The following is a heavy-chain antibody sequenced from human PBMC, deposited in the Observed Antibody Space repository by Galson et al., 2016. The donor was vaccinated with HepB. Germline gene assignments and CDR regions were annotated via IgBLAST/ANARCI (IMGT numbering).Heavy chain of an antibody. J-gene: IGHJ4*02. CDR3: AAQRAGYDNPDS. Sequence: LSLTCTVSGASIRSSGYYWTWLRQPPGKGLDYIATISFSGYTYYNPSLKGRVTISLDTSKNQISLRLNSVTATDTAVFYCAAQRAGYDNPDSWGQGTLVTVSS. CDR2: ISFSGYT. CDR1: GASIRSSGYY. V-gene: IGHV4-39*01. D-gene: IGHD5-12*01.